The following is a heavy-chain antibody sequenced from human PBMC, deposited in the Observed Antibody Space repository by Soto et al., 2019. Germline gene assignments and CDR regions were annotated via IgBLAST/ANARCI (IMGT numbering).Heavy chain of an antibody. V-gene: IGHV4-59*01. CDR3: ARDREKFSKGWFDP. J-gene: IGHJ5*02. CDR2: IYYSGST. CDR1: GGSISSYY. D-gene: IGHD1-26*01. Sequence: SETLSLTCTVSGGSISSYYWSWIRQPPGKGLEWIGYIYYSGSTNYNPSLKSRVTISVDTSKNQFSLKLSSVTAADTAVYYCARDREKFSKGWFDPWGQGTLVTVSS.